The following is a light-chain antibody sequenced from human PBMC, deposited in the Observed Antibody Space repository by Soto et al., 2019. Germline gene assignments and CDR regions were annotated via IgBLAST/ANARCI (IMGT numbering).Light chain of an antibody. Sequence: IQLTQSPWARFTSVGDSGTSAFQATQDTNIYLNWYQQKPGQAPNLLIYDASNLEIGVPSRFSGSGSGTHFTFTISSLETEDIATYYCQQYDIRPINFGRGTRLEI. CDR2: DAS. CDR1: QDTNIY. J-gene: IGKJ5*01. CDR3: QQYDIRPIN. V-gene: IGKV1-33*01.